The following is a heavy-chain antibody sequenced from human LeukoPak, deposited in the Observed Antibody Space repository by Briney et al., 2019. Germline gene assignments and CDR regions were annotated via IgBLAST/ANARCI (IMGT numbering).Heavy chain of an antibody. CDR2: IKGDGSEK. CDR1: GFTFSNYY. D-gene: IGHD1-26*01. J-gene: IGHJ4*02. V-gene: IGHV3-7*01. Sequence: GGSLRLSCAASGFTFSNYYMSWVRQAPGKGLEWVANIKGDGSEKFYVDSVKGRFTISRDNAKNSLDLQMNSLRAEDTAVYYCVKDEVVGCDRAGVIDYWGQGTLVTVSS. CDR3: VKDEVVGCDRAGVIDY.